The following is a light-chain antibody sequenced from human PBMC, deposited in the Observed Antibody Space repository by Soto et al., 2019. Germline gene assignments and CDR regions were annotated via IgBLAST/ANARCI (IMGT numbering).Light chain of an antibody. V-gene: IGLV2-23*02. CDR3: CSYAPSSTHV. CDR1: SSDVGSYNL. J-gene: IGLJ1*01. Sequence: QSALTQPASVSGSPGQSITISCTGTSSDVGSYNLVSWYQQHPGKAPKLMIYEVTQRPSGVANRFSGSKSGNTASLTISGLQAEDEADYYCCSYAPSSTHVFGPGTKLTVL. CDR2: EVT.